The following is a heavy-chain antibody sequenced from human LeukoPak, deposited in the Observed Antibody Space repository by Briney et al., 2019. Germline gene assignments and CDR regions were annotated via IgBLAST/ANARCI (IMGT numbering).Heavy chain of an antibody. CDR3: ARRRNSGYFFDY. J-gene: IGHJ4*02. CDR2: INPSGGST. CDR1: GYTFTSYY. D-gene: IGHD5-12*01. V-gene: IGHV1-46*01. Sequence: ASVKVSCKASGYTFTSYYMHWVRQAPGQGLEWMGIINPSGGSTSYAQKFQGRVTMTRDTSKNQFSLKLSSVTAADTAVYYCARRRNSGYFFDYWGQGTLVTVSS.